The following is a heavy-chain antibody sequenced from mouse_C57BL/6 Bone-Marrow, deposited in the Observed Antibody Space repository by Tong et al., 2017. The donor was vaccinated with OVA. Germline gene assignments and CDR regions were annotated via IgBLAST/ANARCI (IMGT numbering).Heavy chain of an antibody. J-gene: IGHJ2*01. CDR3: AREGLYYYDGSYGGRDFDN. Sequence: EVQLQESGPELVKPGDSVKISCKASGYSFTGYFMNWVMQSHGKSLEWIGRINPYNGDTFYNQKFKGKATLTVDKSSSTAHMELRSLTSEDSAVYYCAREGLYYYDGSYGGRDFDNWGQGTTLTVSS. D-gene: IGHD1-1*01. CDR1: GYSFTGYF. CDR2: INPYNGDT. V-gene: IGHV1-20*01.